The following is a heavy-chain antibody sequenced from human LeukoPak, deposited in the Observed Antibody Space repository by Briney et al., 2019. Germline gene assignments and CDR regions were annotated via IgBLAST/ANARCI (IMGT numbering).Heavy chain of an antibody. CDR2: IYYSGNT. CDR1: GGSISSGGYY. J-gene: IGHJ4*02. D-gene: IGHD3-22*01. CDR3: ARDPDYYDSSGHLPDY. V-gene: IGHV4-39*07. Sequence: SQTLSLTCTVSGGSISSGGYYWSWIRQPPGKGLEWIGSIYYSGNTYYNPSLKSRVTISVDTSKNQFSLKLSSVTAADTAVYYCARDPDYYDSSGHLPDYWGQGTLVTVSS.